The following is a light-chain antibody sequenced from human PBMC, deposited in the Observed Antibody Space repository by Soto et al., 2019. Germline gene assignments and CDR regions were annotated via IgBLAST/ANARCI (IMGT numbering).Light chain of an antibody. CDR3: QQYNSYPPT. V-gene: IGKV1-16*02. J-gene: IGKJ4*01. CDR1: QGITTY. Sequence: DIQMTQSPSSLSASVGDRVTITCRASQGITTYLAWFQQKPGEAPKSLIYDASSLESGVPSKFSGSGSGTDFTLTISSLQPEDFATYYCQQYNSYPPTFGGGTKVDIK. CDR2: DAS.